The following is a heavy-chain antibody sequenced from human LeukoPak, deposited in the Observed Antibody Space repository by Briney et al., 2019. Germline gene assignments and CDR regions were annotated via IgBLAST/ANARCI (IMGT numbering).Heavy chain of an antibody. D-gene: IGHD4-11*01. CDR2: ISDDGVRT. V-gene: IGHV3-23*01. J-gene: IGHJ4*02. Sequence: GGSLRLSCAASGFTFTNYGMSWVRQAPGKGLEWVSTISDDGVRTYYADSVEGRFTISRDNSKNTLYMQMNSLRGEDTAVYYCAKRSPYSEAYFDYWGQGTLVTVSS. CDR1: GFTFTNYG. CDR3: AKRSPYSEAYFDY.